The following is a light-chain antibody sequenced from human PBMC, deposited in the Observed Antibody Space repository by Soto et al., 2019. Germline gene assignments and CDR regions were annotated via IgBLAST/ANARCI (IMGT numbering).Light chain of an antibody. CDR3: TSYTRSSTWV. CDR2: EVS. V-gene: IGLV2-14*01. J-gene: IGLJ3*02. Sequence: QSALTQPASVSGSPGQSITISCTRTSSDVVGYNYVSWYQQHPGKAPKLMIYEVSNRPSGVSNRFSGSKSGNTASLAISGLQAEDEADYYCTSYTRSSTWVFGGGTKLTVL. CDR1: SSDVVGYNY.